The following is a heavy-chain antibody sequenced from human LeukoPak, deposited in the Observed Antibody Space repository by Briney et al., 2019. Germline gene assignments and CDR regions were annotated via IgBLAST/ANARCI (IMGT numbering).Heavy chain of an antibody. CDR3: ARQGSYFDY. V-gene: IGHV5-51*01. J-gene: IGHJ4*02. CDR2: IYPGDSDT. D-gene: IGHD3-10*01. CDR1: GYSFASYW. Sequence: GESLKISCQGSGYSFASYWIGWVRQMPGKGLDWMGIIYPGDSDTRYSPSFQGQVTISADKSINTAYLQWGSLKASDTAMYFCARQGSYFDYWGQGSLVTVSS.